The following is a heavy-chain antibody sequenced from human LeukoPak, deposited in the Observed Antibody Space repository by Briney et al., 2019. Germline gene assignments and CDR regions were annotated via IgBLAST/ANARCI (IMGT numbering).Heavy chain of an antibody. V-gene: IGHV4-39*01. Sequence: PSETLSLTCSVSDGSIDNSSYYWGWIRQPPGKGLEWIGTIYYSGSTFYNPSLKSRVTVSVDTSKKQFYLGLTSVTAPDTAVYYCARGGVGADNWGQGTLVTVSS. CDR3: ARGGVGADN. D-gene: IGHD1-26*01. J-gene: IGHJ4*02. CDR2: IYYSGST. CDR1: DGSIDNSSYY.